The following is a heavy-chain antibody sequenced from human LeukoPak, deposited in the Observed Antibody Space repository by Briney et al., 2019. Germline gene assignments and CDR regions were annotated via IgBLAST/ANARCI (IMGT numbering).Heavy chain of an antibody. D-gene: IGHD3-9*01. CDR2: INPNSGGT. Sequence: ASVKVSCKASGYTFTGYYMHWVRQAPGQGLEWVGWINPNSGGTNYAQKFQDRVSMTRDTSISTAYMQLSRLRSDDTAVYYCARSPHILTGENFDFWGQGTLLTVSS. V-gene: IGHV1-2*02. CDR1: GYTFTGYY. CDR3: ARSPHILTGENFDF. J-gene: IGHJ4*02.